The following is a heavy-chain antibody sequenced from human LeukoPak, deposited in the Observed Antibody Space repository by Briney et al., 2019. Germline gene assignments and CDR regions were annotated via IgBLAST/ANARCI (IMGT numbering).Heavy chain of an antibody. J-gene: IGHJ3*02. V-gene: IGHV4-59*08. CDR1: GGSISSYY. Sequence: LETLSLTCTVSGGSISSYYWSWIRQPPGKGLEWIGYIYYSGSTNYNPSLKSRVTISVDTSKNQFSLKLSSVTAADTAVYYCARGILLWYGAFDIWGQGTMVTVSS. CDR2: IYYSGST. CDR3: ARGILLWYGAFDI. D-gene: IGHD5-18*01.